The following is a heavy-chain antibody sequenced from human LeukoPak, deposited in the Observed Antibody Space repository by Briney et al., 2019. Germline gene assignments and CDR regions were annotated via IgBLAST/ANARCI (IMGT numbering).Heavy chain of an antibody. Sequence: PGGSLRLSCAASGFTFDDYAMHWVRQAPGKGLEWVSGISWNSGSIGYADSVKGRFTISRDNAKNSLYLQMNSLRAEDTALYYCAKSDTVGATTENGMDVWGQGTTVTVSS. J-gene: IGHJ6*02. V-gene: IGHV3-9*01. D-gene: IGHD1-26*01. CDR3: AKSDTVGATTENGMDV. CDR1: GFTFDDYA. CDR2: ISWNSGSI.